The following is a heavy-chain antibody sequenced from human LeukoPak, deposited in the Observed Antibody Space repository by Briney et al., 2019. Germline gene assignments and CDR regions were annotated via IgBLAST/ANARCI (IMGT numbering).Heavy chain of an antibody. Sequence: GASVKVSCKASGYTFITYAMNWVRQAPGQGLEWMGWINTNTGNPTYAQGFTGRFVFSLDTSVSTAYLQISSLKADDTALYYCARVVDYYDSSGPRGWDAFDIWGQGTMVTVSS. J-gene: IGHJ3*02. CDR1: GYTFITYA. D-gene: IGHD3-22*01. V-gene: IGHV7-4-1*02. CDR3: ARVVDYYDSSGPRGWDAFDI. CDR2: INTNTGNP.